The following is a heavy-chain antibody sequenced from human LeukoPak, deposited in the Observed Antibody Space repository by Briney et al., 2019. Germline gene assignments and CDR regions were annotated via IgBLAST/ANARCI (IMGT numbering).Heavy chain of an antibody. CDR2: MSPNSGNT. CDR1: GYTFTSYD. Sequence: ASVTVSCKASGYTFTSYDINWVRQATGQGLEWMGWMSPNSGNTCYAQKFQGRVTMTRNTSISTAYMELSSLRSEDTAVYYCARGRSCTNGVCYGDFDSWGQGTLVTVSS. V-gene: IGHV1-8*01. CDR3: ARGRSCTNGVCYGDFDS. J-gene: IGHJ4*02. D-gene: IGHD2-8*01.